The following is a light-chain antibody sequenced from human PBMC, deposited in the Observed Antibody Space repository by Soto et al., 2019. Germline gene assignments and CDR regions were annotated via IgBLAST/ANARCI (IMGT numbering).Light chain of an antibody. J-gene: IGKJ5*01. CDR2: AAS. CDR1: QGIAGY. V-gene: IGKV1-9*01. Sequence: DIQLTQSPSFLSASVGDRVTITCRASQGIAGYLAWYQQKPGKAPKLLIYAASTLQSGVPSRFSGSGSGTEFTLTISSLQPEDFGTYYCQQLNSYSRTFGQGTRLEI. CDR3: QQLNSYSRT.